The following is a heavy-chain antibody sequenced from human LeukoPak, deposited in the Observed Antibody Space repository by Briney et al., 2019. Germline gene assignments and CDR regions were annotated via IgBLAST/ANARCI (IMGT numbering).Heavy chain of an antibody. V-gene: IGHV3-48*04. CDR2: ISSSTSTI. CDR1: GFIFSSYS. J-gene: IGHJ4*02. Sequence: PGGSLRLSCAASGFIFSSYSMNWVRQAPGKGLELVSFISSSTSTIYYADSVKGRFTISRNNAKNSLYLQMNSLRAEDTAVYYCARTSTLVVTVHFDYWGQGTLVTVSS. D-gene: IGHD2-21*02. CDR3: ARTSTLVVTVHFDY.